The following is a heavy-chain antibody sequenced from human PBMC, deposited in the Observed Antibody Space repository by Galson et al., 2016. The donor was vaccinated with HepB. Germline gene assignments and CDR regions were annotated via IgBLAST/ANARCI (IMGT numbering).Heavy chain of an antibody. CDR1: GDSMSGGPFY. Sequence: TLSLTCTVSGDSMSGGPFYWAWIRQHPGKGLEWIGYIHHSGKAFYKPSLKSRVSISVDTSKNQFSLRLNSVTAADTAVYYCARDSIGYSYGYWGQGALVIVSS. D-gene: IGHD5-18*01. V-gene: IGHV4-31*03. J-gene: IGHJ4*02. CDR2: IHHSGKA. CDR3: ARDSIGYSYGY.